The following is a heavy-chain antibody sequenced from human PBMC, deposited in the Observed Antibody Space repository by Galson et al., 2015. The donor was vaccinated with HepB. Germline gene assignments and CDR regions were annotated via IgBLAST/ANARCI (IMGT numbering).Heavy chain of an antibody. CDR2: IRSKANSYAT. CDR3: TREPYYDFWSGSETYAFEI. CDR1: GFTFSGSA. J-gene: IGHJ3*02. V-gene: IGHV3-73*01. D-gene: IGHD3-3*01. Sequence: SLRLSCAASGFTFSGSAMHWVRQASGKGLEWVGRIRSKANSYATAYAASVKGRFTISRDDSKNTAYLQMNSLKTEDTAVYYCTREPYYDFWSGSETYAFEIWGQGTMVTVSS.